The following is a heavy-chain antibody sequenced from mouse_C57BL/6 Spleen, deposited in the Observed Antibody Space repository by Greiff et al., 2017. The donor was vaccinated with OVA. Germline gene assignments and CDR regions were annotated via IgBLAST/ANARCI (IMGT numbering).Heavy chain of an antibody. J-gene: IGHJ2*01. V-gene: IGHV1-80*01. Sequence: VQLQQSGAELVKPGASVKLSCKASGYAFSSYWMNWVKQRPGKGLEWIGQIYPGDGDTNYNGKFKGKATLTADKSSSTAYMQLSSLTSEDSAVYFCARGRGHGTFDYWGQGTTLTVSS. CDR2: IYPGDGDT. CDR1: GYAFSSYW. CDR3: ARGRGHGTFDY. D-gene: IGHD2-1*01.